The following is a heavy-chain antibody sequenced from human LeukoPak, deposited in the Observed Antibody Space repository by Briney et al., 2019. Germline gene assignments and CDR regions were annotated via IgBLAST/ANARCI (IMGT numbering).Heavy chain of an antibody. CDR3: GRGKAFDI. J-gene: IGHJ3*02. Sequence: SETLSLTCTVSGGSISNYYWSWIRQPPGKGLELIGEINHSCSTNYNPSLKSRVTISVDTSKNQFSLKLSSVTAADTGVYYCGRGKAFDIWGKGTMDRVSS. V-gene: IGHV4-34*01. CDR1: GGSISNYY. CDR2: INHSCST.